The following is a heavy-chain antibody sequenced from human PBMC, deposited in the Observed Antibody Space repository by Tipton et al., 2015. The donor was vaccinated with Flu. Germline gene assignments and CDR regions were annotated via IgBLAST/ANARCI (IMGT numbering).Heavy chain of an antibody. Sequence: SLRLSCAASGFTFSSYAMSWVRQAPGKGLEWVSGISGRGGRTYYTDSVKGRFTISRDNSKHTLFLQMNSLRAEDTAVYYCAKVIPEKVAGLDYWGQGTLVTVSS. J-gene: IGHJ4*02. CDR1: GFTFSSYA. CDR2: ISGRGGRT. V-gene: IGHV3-23*01. D-gene: IGHD6-19*01. CDR3: AKVIPEKVAGLDY.